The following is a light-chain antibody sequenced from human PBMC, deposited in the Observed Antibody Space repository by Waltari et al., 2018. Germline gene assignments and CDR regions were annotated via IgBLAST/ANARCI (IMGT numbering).Light chain of an antibody. V-gene: IGLV2-14*03. J-gene: IGLJ2*01. CDR2: DLA. CDR3: SSYTSVNTR. CDR1: SSDVDGFNF. Sequence: QSALTQPASMSGSPGQSITISCTGNSSDVDGFNFVSWYQQSPGKAPKLIIYDLANRPSGVSHRFSGSRSGNTASLTISGLQAEDEADYYCSSYTSVNTRFGGGTKLTVL.